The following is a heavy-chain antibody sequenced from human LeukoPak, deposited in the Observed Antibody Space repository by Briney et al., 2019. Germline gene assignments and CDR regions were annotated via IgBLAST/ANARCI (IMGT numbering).Heavy chain of an antibody. CDR2: IYYSGST. Sequence: SETLSLTCTVSGGSISTSSYYWGWIRQPPGKGLEWIGSIYYSGSTFYNPSLKSRVTISVDTSKNQFSLKLSSVTAADTAVYYCARDFPIDSSGYYYGYWGQGTLVTVSS. D-gene: IGHD3-22*01. J-gene: IGHJ4*02. V-gene: IGHV4-39*07. CDR3: ARDFPIDSSGYYYGY. CDR1: GGSISTSSYY.